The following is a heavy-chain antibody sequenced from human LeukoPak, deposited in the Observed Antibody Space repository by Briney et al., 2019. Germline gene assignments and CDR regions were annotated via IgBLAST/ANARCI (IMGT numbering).Heavy chain of an antibody. D-gene: IGHD3-10*01. CDR1: GGSTSSGSYY. CDR3: ARDYVAFGAGSYFDY. J-gene: IGHJ4*02. CDR2: IYTSGST. Sequence: SETLSLTCTVSGGSTSSGSYYWSWIRQPAGKGLEWIGRIYTSGSTNYNPSLKSRVTISVDTSKNQFSLKLSSVTAADTAVYYCARDYVAFGAGSYFDYWGQGTLVTVSS. V-gene: IGHV4-61*02.